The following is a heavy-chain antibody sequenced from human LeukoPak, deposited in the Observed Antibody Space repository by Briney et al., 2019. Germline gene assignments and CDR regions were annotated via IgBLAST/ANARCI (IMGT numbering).Heavy chain of an antibody. CDR1: GGSISSYY. J-gene: IGHJ3*02. V-gene: IGHV4-59*01. Sequence: SETLSLTCTVSGGSISSYYWSWIRQPPGKRLEWIGYIYYSGSTSYNPSLKSRVTISVDTSKNQISLKLSAVTAADTAVYYCARDLGVMVRAFDIWGQGTMVTVSS. CDR2: IYYSGST. CDR3: ARDLGVMVRAFDI. D-gene: IGHD5-18*01.